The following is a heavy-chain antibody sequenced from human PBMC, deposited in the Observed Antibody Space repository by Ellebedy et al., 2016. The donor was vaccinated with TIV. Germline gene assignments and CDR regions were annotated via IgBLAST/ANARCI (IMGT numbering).Heavy chain of an antibody. CDR3: ARGLKKALDV. J-gene: IGHJ4*02. V-gene: IGHV1-8*01. Sequence: AASVKVSCKASGYTFTSYDIDWVRQATGQGLEWMGWMNPNNGDTGYAQKFQGSVTMIRNTSISTAYMELGGLRSDDTATYYCARGLKKALDVWGQGTLVTVSS. CDR1: GYTFTSYD. CDR2: MNPNNGDT.